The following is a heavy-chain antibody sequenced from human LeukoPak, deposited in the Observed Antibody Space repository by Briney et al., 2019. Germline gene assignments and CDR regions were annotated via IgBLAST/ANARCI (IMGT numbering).Heavy chain of an antibody. CDR2: ISAYNDNT. V-gene: IGHV1-18*01. Sequence: ASVKVSCKASAYTLTRYGINWVRLAPGQGLEWMGWISAYNDNTNNMQKFKGRITLTADTSTNTAYLELRSLRSDDTAVYYCARDMLVGFGPYYYYGMDVWGQGTTVTVSS. CDR1: AYTLTRYG. J-gene: IGHJ6*02. CDR3: ARDMLVGFGPYYYYGMDV. D-gene: IGHD3-10*01.